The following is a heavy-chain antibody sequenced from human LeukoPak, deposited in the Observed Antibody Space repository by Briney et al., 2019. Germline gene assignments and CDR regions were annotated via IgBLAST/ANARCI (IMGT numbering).Heavy chain of an antibody. Sequence: SQTLSLTCTVSGGSISSGDYYWSWIRQPPGKGLEWIGYIYYSGSTYYNPSLKSRVTISVDTSKNQFSLKLSSVTAAGTAVYYCARVYYDILTGPYYFDYWGQGTLVTVSS. V-gene: IGHV4-30-4*01. CDR2: IYYSGST. CDR1: GGSISSGDYY. J-gene: IGHJ4*02. D-gene: IGHD3-9*01. CDR3: ARVYYDILTGPYYFDY.